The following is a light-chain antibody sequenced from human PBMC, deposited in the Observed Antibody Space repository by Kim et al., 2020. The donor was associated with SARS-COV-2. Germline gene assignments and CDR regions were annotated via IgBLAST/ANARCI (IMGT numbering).Light chain of an antibody. CDR2: DDN. J-gene: IGLJ2*01. CDR1: ASNIGAGFN. V-gene: IGLV1-40*01. Sequence: QPVLTQPPSVSGAPGQRVTISCTGSASNIGAGFNVHWYQCLPRTAPKLLISDDNNRPSGVPDRFSASKSATSASLAISGLQAEDEADYYCQSFDTSLSGFVIFGGGTQLTVL. CDR3: QSFDTSLSGFVI.